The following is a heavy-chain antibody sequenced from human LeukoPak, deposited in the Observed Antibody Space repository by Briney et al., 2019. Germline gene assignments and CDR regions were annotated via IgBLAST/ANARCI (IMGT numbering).Heavy chain of an antibody. Sequence: GGSLRLSCAASGFTFSSYSMNWVRQAPGKGLEWVSSISSSSSYIYYADSVKGRFTISRDNAKNSLYLQMNSLRAEDTAVYYCARDFPYYYDSSGYDAFDIWGQGIMVTVSS. CDR2: ISSSSSYI. V-gene: IGHV3-21*01. J-gene: IGHJ3*02. D-gene: IGHD3-22*01. CDR3: ARDFPYYYDSSGYDAFDI. CDR1: GFTFSSYS.